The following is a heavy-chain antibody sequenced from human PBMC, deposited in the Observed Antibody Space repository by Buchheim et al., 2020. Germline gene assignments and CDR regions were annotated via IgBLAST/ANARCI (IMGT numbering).Heavy chain of an antibody. J-gene: IGHJ1*01. CDR1: GFTFSSYW. D-gene: IGHD2-15*01. V-gene: IGHV3-7*03. Sequence: EVQLVESGGGLVQPGGSLRLSCAASGFTFSSYWMSWVRQAPGKGLEWVANIKQDGSEKYYVDSVKGRFTISRDNAKNSLNLKMNSLIADDTAVYYCAREGYCSGGSCYSFGPEYFQHWGQGTL. CDR3: AREGYCSGGSCYSFGPEYFQH. CDR2: IKQDGSEK.